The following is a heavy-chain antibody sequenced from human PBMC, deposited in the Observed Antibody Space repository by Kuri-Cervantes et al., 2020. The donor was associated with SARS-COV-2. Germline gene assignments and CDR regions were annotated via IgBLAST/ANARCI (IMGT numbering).Heavy chain of an antibody. Sequence: ASVKVSCKASGYTFTSYAMHWVRQAPGQRLEWMGWINAGNGNTKYSQKFQGRVTMTRNTSISTAYMELSSLRSEDTAVYYCARGRPSHSSSWGLEDYYYMDVWGKGTTVNVSS. CDR2: INAGNGNT. V-gene: IGHV1-3*01. CDR1: GYTFTSYA. CDR3: ARGRPSHSSSWGLEDYYYMDV. J-gene: IGHJ6*03. D-gene: IGHD6-13*01.